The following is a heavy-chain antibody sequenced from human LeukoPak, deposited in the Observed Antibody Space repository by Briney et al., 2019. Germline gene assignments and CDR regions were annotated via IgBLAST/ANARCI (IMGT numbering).Heavy chain of an antibody. Sequence: GGSLRLSCTVSGFTVSSNSMSWVRQAPGKGLEWVSFIYSDNTHYSDSVKGRFTISRDNSKNTLYLQMNSLRAEDTAVYYCARGITMVRGNWFDPWGQGTLVTVSS. CDR2: IYSDNT. V-gene: IGHV3-53*01. CDR3: ARGITMVRGNWFDP. CDR1: GFTVSSNS. D-gene: IGHD3-10*01. J-gene: IGHJ5*02.